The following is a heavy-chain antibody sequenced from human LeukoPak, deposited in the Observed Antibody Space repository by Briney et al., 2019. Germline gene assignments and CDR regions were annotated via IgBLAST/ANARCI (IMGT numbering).Heavy chain of an antibody. D-gene: IGHD1-26*01. Sequence: GGSRRLSCAASGFTFSIYWMSWVRQAPGKGLEWVANVKQDGSERYYGDSVKGRFTISRDNAKNSLYLQMSSLRAEDTAIYYCARDVPLMGASKTRYFDYWGQGTLVTVSS. J-gene: IGHJ4*02. V-gene: IGHV3-7*01. CDR2: VKQDGSER. CDR3: ARDVPLMGASKTRYFDY. CDR1: GFTFSIYW.